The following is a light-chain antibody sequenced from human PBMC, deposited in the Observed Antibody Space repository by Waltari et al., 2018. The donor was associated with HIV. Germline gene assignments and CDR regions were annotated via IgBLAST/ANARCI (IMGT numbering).Light chain of an antibody. CDR2: DDS. Sequence: SYVLTQAPSVSVAPGQTATISCGNLGKYSVQWYRQNPGRAPVLVVSDDSDRVSGTPARISGANSGNRATLTISGVEAGDEAVYYCQIWDRSYKEAVFGGGT. CDR1: NLGKYS. J-gene: IGLJ2*01. CDR3: QIWDRSYKEAV. V-gene: IGLV3-21*02.